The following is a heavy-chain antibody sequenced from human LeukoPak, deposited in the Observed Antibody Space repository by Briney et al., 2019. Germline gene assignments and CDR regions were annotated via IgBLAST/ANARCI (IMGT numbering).Heavy chain of an antibody. CDR1: GGSISSSSYY. D-gene: IGHD4-17*01. J-gene: IGHJ4*02. CDR3: ARQKYSYGDYLHPTPVTDY. Sequence: SETLSLTCTVSGGSISSSSYYWGWIRQPPGKGLEWIGSIYYSGSTYYNPSLKSRVTISVDTSKNQFSLKLSSVTAADTAVYYCARQKYSYGDYLHPTPVTDYWGQGTLVTVSS. CDR2: IYYSGST. V-gene: IGHV4-39*01.